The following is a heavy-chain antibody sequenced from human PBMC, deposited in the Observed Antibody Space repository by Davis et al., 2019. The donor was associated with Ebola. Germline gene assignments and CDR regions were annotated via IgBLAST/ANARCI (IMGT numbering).Heavy chain of an antibody. CDR3: ARAQFPTTSDH. CDR1: GYTFTTYG. Sequence: AASVKVSCKASGYTFTTYGISWVRQPPGQGLVWMGWISAYTNNTNLAEEFQDRVTMTTDTSTSTAYMEVGILRSDDTAVYYCARAQFPTTSDHWGQGTLVTVSS. CDR2: ISAYTNNT. D-gene: IGHD1-1*01. J-gene: IGHJ4*02. V-gene: IGHV1-18*01.